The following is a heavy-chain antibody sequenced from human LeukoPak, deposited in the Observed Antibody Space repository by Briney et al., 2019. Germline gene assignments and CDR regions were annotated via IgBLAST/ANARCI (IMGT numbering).Heavy chain of an antibody. D-gene: IGHD3-10*01. Sequence: PGGSLRLSCAASGFTVSSNDMTWVRQTPGKGLEWVSIIYSGGNTYYADSAKGRFTISRDNSKNTLYLQINSLRAEDTAVFYCARDRPGDGYFDYWGQGTLVTVSS. V-gene: IGHV3-66*01. J-gene: IGHJ4*02. CDR2: IYSGGNT. CDR3: ARDRPGDGYFDY. CDR1: GFTVSSND.